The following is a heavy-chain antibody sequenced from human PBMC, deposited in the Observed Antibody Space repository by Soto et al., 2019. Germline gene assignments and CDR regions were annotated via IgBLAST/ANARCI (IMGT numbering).Heavy chain of an antibody. CDR2: TSYDGSDK. D-gene: IGHD3-16*01. Sequence: QVQLVESGGGVVQPGTSLRVSCVGSGFTFRSYVIHWVRQAPGKGLEWVALTSYDGSDKYYDDSVRGRFTISRDNSRNTVDLQMDSLRLEDTALYDGARWGTTGGLDVWGQGTLVSVSS. V-gene: IGHV3-30*19. CDR3: ARWGTTGGLDV. J-gene: IGHJ1*01. CDR1: GFTFRSYV.